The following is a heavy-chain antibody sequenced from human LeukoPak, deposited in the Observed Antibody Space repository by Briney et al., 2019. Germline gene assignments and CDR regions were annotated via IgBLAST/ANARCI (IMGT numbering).Heavy chain of an antibody. CDR2: IYYSGST. V-gene: IGHV4-39*01. CDR1: DGSISSSSYY. Sequence: SETLSLPCTVSDGSISSSSYYWGRVRQPPGKGLEWSGSIYYSGSTYYNPSFTSRVTISVDTPQDQFSLKLRAVPAPDRAVYYCARHHYDFWSGYWFDPWGQGTLVTVSS. J-gene: IGHJ5*02. D-gene: IGHD3-3*01. CDR3: ARHHYDFWSGYWFDP.